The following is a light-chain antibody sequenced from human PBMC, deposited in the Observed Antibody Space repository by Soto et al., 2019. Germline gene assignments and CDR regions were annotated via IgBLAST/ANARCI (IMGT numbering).Light chain of an antibody. J-gene: IGLJ3*02. CDR1: TGAVTSGYY. V-gene: IGLV7-43*01. CDR2: SAS. Sequence: QAVVTQEPSLTVSPGGTVTLTCASSTGAVTSGYYPNWFQRKPGQAPRPLIYSASNKHSWTPARLSGSLLGGKAALTLSGVQPEDEAEYSCLFYSGGTWVFGGGTKLTVL. CDR3: LFYSGGTWV.